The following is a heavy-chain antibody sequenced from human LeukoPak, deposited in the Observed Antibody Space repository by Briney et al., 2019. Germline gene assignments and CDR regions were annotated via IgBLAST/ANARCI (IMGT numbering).Heavy chain of an antibody. CDR3: ARTSIQLWSHLDD. CDR1: EFTFSSYW. V-gene: IGHV3-7*04. Sequence: GGSLRLSCAASEFTFSSYWMSWVRQAPGKGLEWVANIKQDGSEKYYVDSVKGRFTISRDNAKNSLYLQMNSLGAEDTAVYYCARTSIQLWSHLDDWGQGTLVTVAS. D-gene: IGHD5-18*01. J-gene: IGHJ4*02. CDR2: IKQDGSEK.